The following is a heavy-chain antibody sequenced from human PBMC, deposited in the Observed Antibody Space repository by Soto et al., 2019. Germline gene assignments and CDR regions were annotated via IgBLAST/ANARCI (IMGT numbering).Heavy chain of an antibody. CDR3: ATGHVSHYGMDV. CDR2: FDPEDGET. CDR1: GYTLTELS. J-gene: IGHJ6*02. V-gene: IGHV1-24*01. Sequence: WASVKVSCKVSGYTLTELSMHWVRQAPGKGLEWMGGFDPEDGETIYAQKFQGRVTMTEDTSTDTAYMELSSLRSEDTAVYYCATGHVSHYGMDVWGQGTTVTVSS. D-gene: IGHD3-10*02.